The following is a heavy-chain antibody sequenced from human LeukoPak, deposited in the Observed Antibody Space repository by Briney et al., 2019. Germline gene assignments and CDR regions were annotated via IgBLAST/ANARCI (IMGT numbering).Heavy chain of an antibody. V-gene: IGHV1-2*02. CDR3: ARADYDILTGPINYYYMDV. J-gene: IGHJ6*03. Sequence: GASVKVSCKASGYTFTGYYMHWVRQAPGQGREGMGWVNPNSGGTNYAQKLQGRVTMTRDTSNSTAHMELSRLRSDDTAVYYCARADYDILTGPINYYYMDVWGKGTTVTVSS. CDR1: GYTFTGYY. CDR2: VNPNSGGT. D-gene: IGHD3-9*01.